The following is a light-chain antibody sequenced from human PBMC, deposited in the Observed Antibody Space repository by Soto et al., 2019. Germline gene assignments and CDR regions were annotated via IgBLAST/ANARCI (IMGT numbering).Light chain of an antibody. J-gene: IGKJ1*01. V-gene: IGKV4-1*01. CDR2: WAS. CDR3: QQYCSSPWT. CDR1: QSVLYSSSNKTS. Sequence: DIVMTQSPDSLAVSLGERATINCKSSQSVLYSSSNKTSLAWYQQKPEQPPKLLIYWASTRESGVPDRFSGSGSGTDFTLTISSLQAEDVAVYYCQQYCSSPWTFGQGTKVEIK.